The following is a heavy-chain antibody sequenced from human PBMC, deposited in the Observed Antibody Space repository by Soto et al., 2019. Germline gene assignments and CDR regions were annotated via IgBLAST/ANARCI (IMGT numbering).Heavy chain of an antibody. D-gene: IGHD2-15*01. J-gene: IGHJ4*02. V-gene: IGHV3-7*01. CDR1: GFSFGGYW. CDR2: IRHDGREE. CDR3: ARDVGTVPATD. Sequence: EVQLVESGGGLVQAGGSLRLSCVGSGFSFGGYWMSWVRQAPGKGLQWVANIRHDGREEQFVDSLKGRFTISRDNAKNSLYLHVSSLRVEDTAVYYCARDVGTVPATDLGQGVLVTVSS.